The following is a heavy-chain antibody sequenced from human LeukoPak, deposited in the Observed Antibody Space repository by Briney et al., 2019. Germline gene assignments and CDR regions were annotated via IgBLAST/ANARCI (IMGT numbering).Heavy chain of an antibody. CDR2: INHSGST. Sequence: PSETLSLTCTVSGGSISSYYWSWIRQPPGKGLEWIGEINHSGSTNYNPSLKSRVTISVDTSKNQFSLKLSSVTAADTAVYYCARTYYYGSGILYWGQGTLVTVSS. CDR3: ARTYYYGSGILY. V-gene: IGHV4-34*01. D-gene: IGHD3-10*01. J-gene: IGHJ4*02. CDR1: GGSISSYY.